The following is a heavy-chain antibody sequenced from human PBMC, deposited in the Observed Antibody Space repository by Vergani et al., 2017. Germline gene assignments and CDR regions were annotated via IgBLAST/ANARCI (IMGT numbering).Heavy chain of an antibody. D-gene: IGHD3-3*01. CDR3: AKSGGPNDFWSGYYYYYMDV. CDR1: GFTFSSYG. CDR2: ISYDGSNK. V-gene: IGHV3-30*18. Sequence: QAQLVESGGGVVQPGRSLRLSCAASGFTFSSYGMHWVRQAPGKGLEWVAVISYDGSNKYYADSVKGRFTISRDNSKNTLYLQMNSLRAEDTAVYYCAKSGGPNDFWSGYYYYYMDVWGKGTTVTVSS. J-gene: IGHJ6*03.